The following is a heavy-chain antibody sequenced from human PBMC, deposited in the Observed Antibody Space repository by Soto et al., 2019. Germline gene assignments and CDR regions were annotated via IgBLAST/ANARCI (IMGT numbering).Heavy chain of an antibody. CDR2: ISSSSSYI. CDR1: GFTFSSYS. J-gene: IGHJ4*02. Sequence: GGSLRLSCAASGFTFSSYSMNWVRQAPGKGLEWVSSISSSSSYIYYADSVKGRFTISRDNAKNSLYLQMNSLRAEDTAVYYCARDLSSFGSSSFDYWGQGTLVTVSS. V-gene: IGHV3-21*01. CDR3: ARDLSSFGSSSFDY. D-gene: IGHD6-6*01.